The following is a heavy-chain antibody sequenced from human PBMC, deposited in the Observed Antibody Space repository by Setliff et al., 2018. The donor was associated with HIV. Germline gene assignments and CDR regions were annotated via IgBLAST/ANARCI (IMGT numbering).Heavy chain of an antibody. J-gene: IGHJ4*02. CDR2: ISAYNGNT. CDR3: ARDYCSSTTCGDYFDY. V-gene: IGHV1-18*01. D-gene: IGHD2-2*01. Sequence: GASVKVSCKSSGYTFTSYGISWVRQAPGQGLEWVGWISAYNGNTNYAQKLQGRVTMTTDTSTSTAYMELRSLRSDDTAVYYCARDYCSSTTCGDYFDYWGQGTLVTVSS. CDR1: GYTFTSYG.